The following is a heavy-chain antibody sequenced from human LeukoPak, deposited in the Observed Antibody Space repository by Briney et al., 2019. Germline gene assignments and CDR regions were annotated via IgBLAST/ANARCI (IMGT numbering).Heavy chain of an antibody. J-gene: IGHJ6*02. D-gene: IGHD6-13*01. Sequence: PSEPLSLTCAVYGGSFSGYYWSWIRQPPGKGLEWIGEINHSGSTNYNPSLKSRVTISVDTSKNQFSLKLSSVTAADTAVYYCARGGVAAAGYYYYGMDVWGQGTTVTVSS. CDR2: INHSGST. CDR3: ARGGVAAAGYYYYGMDV. CDR1: GGSFSGYY. V-gene: IGHV4-34*01.